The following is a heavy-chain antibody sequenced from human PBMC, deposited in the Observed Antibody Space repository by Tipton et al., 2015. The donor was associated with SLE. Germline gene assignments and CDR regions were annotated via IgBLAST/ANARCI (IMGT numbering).Heavy chain of an antibody. V-gene: IGHV4-39*07. Sequence: TLSLTCTISGGSISSYYCAWIRQPPGKGLEWIGSIFHSGSTYYNPSLKRRVSMSVASSRKQFSLKLTSVTAADTAVYYCTRGALLLWFGDWGQGTRVTVSS. D-gene: IGHD3-10*01. CDR2: IFHSGST. CDR1: GGSISSYY. J-gene: IGHJ4*02. CDR3: TRGALLLWFGD.